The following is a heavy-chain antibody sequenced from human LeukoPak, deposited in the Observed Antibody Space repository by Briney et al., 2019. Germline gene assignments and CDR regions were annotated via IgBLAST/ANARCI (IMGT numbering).Heavy chain of an antibody. D-gene: IGHD2-2*01. J-gene: IGHJ2*01. V-gene: IGHV4-34*01. CDR2: INHSGST. CDR3: ASEVPAASWYFDL. CDR1: GGSFSGYY. Sequence: PSETLTLTCAVYGGSFSGYYWSWIRQPPAKGLEWIGEINHSGSTNYNPSLKSRVTISVDTSKNQFSLKLSSVTAADTAVYYCASEVPAASWYFDLWGRGTLVTVSS.